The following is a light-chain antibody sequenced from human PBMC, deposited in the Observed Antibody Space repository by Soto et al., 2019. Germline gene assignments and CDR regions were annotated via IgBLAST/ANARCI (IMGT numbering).Light chain of an antibody. Sequence: QSLLTQPAWVSGTPGQSITISYARGRRDVGGYNLVSWYQQHPGKVPKLIIYEGNQRPSGVSNRFSGSKSGNTASLTISVLQAEDEADYYCCSFAGSLYVFGTGTKVTVL. V-gene: IGLV2-23*01. CDR1: RRDVGGYNL. CDR3: CSFAGSLYV. CDR2: EGN. J-gene: IGLJ1*01.